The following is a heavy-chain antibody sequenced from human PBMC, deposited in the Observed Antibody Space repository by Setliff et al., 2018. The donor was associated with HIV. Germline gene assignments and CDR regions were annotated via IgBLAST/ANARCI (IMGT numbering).Heavy chain of an antibody. J-gene: IGHJ6*02. D-gene: IGHD3-3*01. CDR3: ARDYLYYNLYNGSPVYGMDV. V-gene: IGHV3-48*03. Sequence: PGGSLRLSCAASGFTFRNYKFNWVRQAPGRGLAWVSLISIGSGGAIDYADSVQGRFTISRDNSKNSLYLQMNSLRVEDTAVYYCARDYLYYNLYNGSPVYGMDVWGQGTTVTVSS. CDR1: GFTFRNYK. CDR2: ISIGSGGAI.